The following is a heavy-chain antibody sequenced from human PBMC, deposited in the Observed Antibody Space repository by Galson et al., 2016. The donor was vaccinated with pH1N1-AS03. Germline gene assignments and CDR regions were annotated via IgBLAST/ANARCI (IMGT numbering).Heavy chain of an antibody. V-gene: IGHV3-9*01. D-gene: IGHD2-15*01. J-gene: IGHJ4*02. Sequence: SLRLSCAGSGFTFDDYAMHWVRQAPGKGLEWVSGISWYSGTIGYTDSVKGRFTISRDNAKNSLYLQMNSLRAEDTALYYCAKSPGYCSAGSCSDQGYFDYWGQGTLVTVSS. CDR2: ISWYSGTI. CDR1: GFTFDDYA. CDR3: AKSPGYCSAGSCSDQGYFDY.